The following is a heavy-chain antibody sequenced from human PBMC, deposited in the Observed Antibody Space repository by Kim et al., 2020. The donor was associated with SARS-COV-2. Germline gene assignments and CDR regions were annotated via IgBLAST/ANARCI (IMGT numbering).Heavy chain of an antibody. CDR3: ASLKYDY. Sequence: GGREKNGVDSVVGRFTISRDNAEKSLYLQMDSLRAEDTAVYYCASLKYDYWGRGALVTISS. V-gene: IGHV3-7*01. D-gene: IGHD2-2*01. CDR2: GGREK. J-gene: IGHJ4*02.